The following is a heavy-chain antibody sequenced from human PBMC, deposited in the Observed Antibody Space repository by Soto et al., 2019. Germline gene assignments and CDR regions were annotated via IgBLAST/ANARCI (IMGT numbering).Heavy chain of an antibody. CDR3: ARSYYDSASCYLFFAH. CDR2: INHSGST. CDR1: GGSFSDYY. Sequence: SETLSLTCAVYGGSFSDYYWSWIRQPPGRGLEWIGEINHSGSTNYNPSLKTRVTISVDTSKYRFSLRLSSVTAADTAVYYCARSYYDSASCYLFFAHWGQGTLVTVSS. V-gene: IGHV4-34*01. D-gene: IGHD2-2*01. J-gene: IGHJ4*02.